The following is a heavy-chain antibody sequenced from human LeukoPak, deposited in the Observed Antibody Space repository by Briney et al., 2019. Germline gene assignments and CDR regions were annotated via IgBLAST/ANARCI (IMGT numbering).Heavy chain of an antibody. V-gene: IGHV3-33*06. Sequence: GRSLRLSCAASGFTFSSYGMHWVRQAPGKGLEWVAVIWYDGSNKYYADSVKGRFTISRDNSKNTLYLQMNSLRAEDTAVYYCAKGRERKYYYDSSGYNYFDYWGQGTLVTVSS. J-gene: IGHJ4*02. CDR2: IWYDGSNK. CDR3: AKGRERKYYYDSSGYNYFDY. D-gene: IGHD3-22*01. CDR1: GFTFSSYG.